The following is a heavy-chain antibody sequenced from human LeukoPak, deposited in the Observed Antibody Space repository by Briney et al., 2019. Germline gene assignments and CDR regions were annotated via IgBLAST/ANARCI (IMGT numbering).Heavy chain of an antibody. CDR1: GGSISSGGYY. D-gene: IGHD3-10*01. Sequence: TLSLTCTVSGGSISSGGYYWSWIRQHPAKGLEWIGYIYYSRSTYYNPYLMSRVSISVDTSKNQFSLKLSSVTAADTAVYYCARVRGSGSYSYFDYWGQGTLVTVSS. CDR2: IYYSRST. CDR3: ARVRGSGSYSYFDY. V-gene: IGHV4-31*03. J-gene: IGHJ4*02.